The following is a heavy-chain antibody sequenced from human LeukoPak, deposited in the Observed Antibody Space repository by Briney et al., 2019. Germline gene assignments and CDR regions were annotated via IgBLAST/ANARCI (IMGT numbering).Heavy chain of an antibody. CDR3: ARDAEYYYGSGSYYKGGY. V-gene: IGHV3-7*01. J-gene: IGHJ4*02. CDR1: GFTFSSYW. Sequence: GGSLRLSCAASGFTFSSYWMSWVRQAPGKGLEWVANIKQDGSEKYYVDSVKRRFTISRDNAKNSLYLQMNSLRAEDTAVYYCARDAEYYYGSGSYYKGGYWGQGTLVTVSS. D-gene: IGHD3-10*01. CDR2: IKQDGSEK.